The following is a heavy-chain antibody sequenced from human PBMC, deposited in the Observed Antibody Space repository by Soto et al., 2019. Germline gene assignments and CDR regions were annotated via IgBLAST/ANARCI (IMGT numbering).Heavy chain of an antibody. CDR2: IYYSGST. J-gene: IGHJ4*02. CDR1: GGSISSYY. Sequence: SETLSLTCTVSGGSISSYYWSWIRQPPGKGLEWIGYIYYSGSTNYNPSLKSRVTISVDTSKNQFSLKLSSVTAADTAVYYCARAMGYSSSSRRRGFDYWGQGTMVTVSS. V-gene: IGHV4-59*01. CDR3: ARAMGYSSSSRRRGFDY. D-gene: IGHD6-6*01.